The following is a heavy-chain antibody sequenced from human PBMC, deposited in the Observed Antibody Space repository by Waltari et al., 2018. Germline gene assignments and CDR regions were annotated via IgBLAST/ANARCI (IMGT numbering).Heavy chain of an antibody. V-gene: IGHV3-21*01. Sequence: EVRLVESGGGLVKPGGSLRRSCAASGCTFSSDGMNWVRQAPGTGREWVSSISSLSKYTYYADSVKGRFTISSDNAKNSLYLQMNSLRAEDTAVYFCARDGISSTQSGYFDYWGQGVLVTVSS. CDR1: GCTFSSDG. CDR3: ARDGISSTQSGYFDY. J-gene: IGHJ4*02. CDR2: ISSLSKYT. D-gene: IGHD6-13*01.